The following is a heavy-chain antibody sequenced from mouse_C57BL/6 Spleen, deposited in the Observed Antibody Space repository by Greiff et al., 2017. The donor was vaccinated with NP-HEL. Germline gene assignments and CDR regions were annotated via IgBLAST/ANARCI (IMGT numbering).Heavy chain of an antibody. Sequence: VMLVESGAELVKPGASVKLSCKASGYTFTEYTIHWVKQRSGQGLEWIGWFYPGSGSIKYNEKFKDKATLTADKSSSTVYMELSRLTSEDSAVYFCARHEDQKAWFAYWGQGTLVTVSA. CDR1: GYTFTEYT. J-gene: IGHJ3*01. V-gene: IGHV1-62-2*01. CDR3: ARHEDQKAWFAY. CDR2: FYPGSGSI.